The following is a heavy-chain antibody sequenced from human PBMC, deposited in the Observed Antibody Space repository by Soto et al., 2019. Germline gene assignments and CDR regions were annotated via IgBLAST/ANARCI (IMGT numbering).Heavy chain of an antibody. CDR3: ARTEGYCSSTSCYLLWFDP. J-gene: IGHJ5*02. CDR1: GGSISSYY. D-gene: IGHD2-2*01. Sequence: SETLSLTCTVSGGSISSYYWSWIRQPPGKGLEWIGYIYYSGSTNYNPSLKSRVTISVDTSKNQFSLKLSSVTAADTAVYYCARTEGYCSSTSCYLLWFDPWGQGTLVTVSS. V-gene: IGHV4-59*08. CDR2: IYYSGST.